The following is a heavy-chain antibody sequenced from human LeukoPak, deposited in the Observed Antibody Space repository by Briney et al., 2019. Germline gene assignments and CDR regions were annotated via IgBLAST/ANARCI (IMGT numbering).Heavy chain of an antibody. CDR2: INPNSGGT. V-gene: IGHV1-2*02. CDR1: GYTFTGYY. CDR3: ARVLSYDFWSGYSPYY. Sequence: ASVKVSCKASGYTFTGYYMHWVRQAPGQGLEWMGWINPNSGGTNYAQKFQGRVTMTRDTSISTAYMELSRLRSDDTAVYYCARVLSYDFWSGYSPYYWGQGTLVTVSS. J-gene: IGHJ4*02. D-gene: IGHD3-3*01.